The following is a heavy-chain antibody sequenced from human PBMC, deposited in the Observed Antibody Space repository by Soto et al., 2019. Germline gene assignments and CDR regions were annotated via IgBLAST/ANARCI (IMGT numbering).Heavy chain of an antibody. CDR1: GYTFTSYG. J-gene: IGHJ6*02. Sequence: ASVKVSCKASGYTFTSYGISWVRQAPRQGLEWMGWISAYNGYTNYAQKLQGRVTLTTDTSTSTAYMELRSLRSDDTAVYYCARDLDNSGYYYYGMDVWGQGTTVTVSS. CDR3: ARDLDNSGYYYYGMDV. D-gene: IGHD7-27*01. CDR2: ISAYNGYT. V-gene: IGHV1-18*01.